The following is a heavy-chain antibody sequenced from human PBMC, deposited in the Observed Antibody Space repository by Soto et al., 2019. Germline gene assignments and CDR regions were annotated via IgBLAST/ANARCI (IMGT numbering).Heavy chain of an antibody. Sequence: TGGSLRLSCAASGFTFSSYAMSWVRQAPGKGLEWVSAISGSGGSTYYADSVKGRFTISRDNSKNTLYLQMNSLRAEDTAVYYCAKRRRAVGATGPFDYWGQGTLVTVSS. CDR1: GFTFSSYA. J-gene: IGHJ4*02. CDR3: AKRRRAVGATGPFDY. V-gene: IGHV3-23*01. D-gene: IGHD1-26*01. CDR2: ISGSGGST.